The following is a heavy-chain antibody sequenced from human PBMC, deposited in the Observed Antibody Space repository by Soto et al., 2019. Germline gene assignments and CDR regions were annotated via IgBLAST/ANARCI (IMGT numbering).Heavy chain of an antibody. D-gene: IGHD3-3*01. Sequence: GGSLRLSCAASGFTFSSYGMAWVRLAPGKGLEWVSSIGGSPLTTYYADSVRGRFTISRDNSQNTLYLQMNSLRAEDTAVYYCAKEGVIAPAAIDRPRVFWSGYPHWGQGTLVTVSS. J-gene: IGHJ4*02. CDR2: IGGSPLTT. CDR3: AKEGVIAPAAIDRPRVFWSGYPH. CDR1: GFTFSSYG. V-gene: IGHV3-23*01.